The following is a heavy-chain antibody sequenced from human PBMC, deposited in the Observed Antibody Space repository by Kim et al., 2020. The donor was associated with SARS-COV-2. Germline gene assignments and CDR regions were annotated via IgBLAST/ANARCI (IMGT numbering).Heavy chain of an antibody. V-gene: IGHV3-23*01. Sequence: VKGRFTISRYNSRNTLYLQMNSLRAEETAVYYCAKGERAYSGYDYSSFDYWGQGTLVTVSS. J-gene: IGHJ4*02. CDR3: AKGERAYSGYDYSSFDY. D-gene: IGHD5-12*01.